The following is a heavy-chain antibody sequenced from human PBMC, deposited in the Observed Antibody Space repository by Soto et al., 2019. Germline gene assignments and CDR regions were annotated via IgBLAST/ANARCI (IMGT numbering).Heavy chain of an antibody. J-gene: IGHJ5*02. D-gene: IGHD2-2*01. CDR3: ARDSCISTSGQAHH. CDR1: GYTFTTDG. Sequence: ASVKVSCKASGYTFTTDGISWVRHAPGQGLEWMGWISPYNGNTNYAQKFQGRVTMTTDTSTSTAYMELRSLRSDDTAVYYCARDSCISTSGQAHHWGQGTLVTVSS. V-gene: IGHV1-18*01. CDR2: ISPYNGNT.